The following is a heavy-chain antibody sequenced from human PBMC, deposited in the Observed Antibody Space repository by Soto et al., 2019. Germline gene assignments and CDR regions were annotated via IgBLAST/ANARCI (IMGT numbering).Heavy chain of an antibody. J-gene: IGHJ5*02. CDR2: MNPNSGNT. Sequence: QVQLVQSGAEVKKPGASVQVSCKASGYTFTSYDINWVRQATGQGLEWMGWMNPNSGNTAYAQKFLSRGTLTRNTSISTAYMELSSLRTEDTIGYYWARERTRGFDPWGQGTRVTVSS. CDR3: ARERTRGFDP. V-gene: IGHV1-8*01. CDR1: GYTFTSYD.